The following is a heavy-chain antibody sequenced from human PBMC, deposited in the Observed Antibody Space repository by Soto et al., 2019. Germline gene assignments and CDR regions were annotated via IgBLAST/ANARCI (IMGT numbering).Heavy chain of an antibody. V-gene: IGHV3-48*02. Sequence: GGSLRLSCAASGFTFSSYSMNWVRQAPGKGLEWVSYISSSSTIYYADSVKGRFTISRDNAKNSLCLQMNSLRDEDTAVYYCARLGDHDAFDIWGQGTMVTVSS. CDR3: ARLGDHDAFDI. D-gene: IGHD3-10*01. J-gene: IGHJ3*02. CDR2: ISSSSTI. CDR1: GFTFSSYS.